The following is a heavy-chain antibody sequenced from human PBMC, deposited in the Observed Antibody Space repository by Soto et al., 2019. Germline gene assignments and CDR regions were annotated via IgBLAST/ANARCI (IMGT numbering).Heavy chain of an antibody. Sequence: GGSLRLSSAASGFPFSSYGMHWVRQAPGKGLEWVAVISYDGSNKYYADSVKGRFTISRDNSKNTLYLQMNSLRAEDTAVYYCAKWDLTTVNPDDAFDIWGQGTMVTVSS. CDR3: AKWDLTTVNPDDAFDI. D-gene: IGHD4-17*01. CDR2: ISYDGSNK. V-gene: IGHV3-30*18. J-gene: IGHJ3*02. CDR1: GFPFSSYG.